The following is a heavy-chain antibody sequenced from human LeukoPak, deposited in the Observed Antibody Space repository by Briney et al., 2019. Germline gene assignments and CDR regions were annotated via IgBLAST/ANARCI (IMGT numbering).Heavy chain of an antibody. Sequence: PSETLSLTCAVYGGSFSGYYWSWIRQPPGKGLEWIGEINHSGSTNYNPSLESRVTISVDTSKNQFSLKLSSVTAADTAVYYCARLVTGYCSGGSCFFGLIATPNWFDPWGQGTLVTVSS. CDR1: GGSFSGYY. J-gene: IGHJ5*02. CDR2: INHSGST. CDR3: ARLVTGYCSGGSCFFGLIATPNWFDP. D-gene: IGHD2-15*01. V-gene: IGHV4-34*01.